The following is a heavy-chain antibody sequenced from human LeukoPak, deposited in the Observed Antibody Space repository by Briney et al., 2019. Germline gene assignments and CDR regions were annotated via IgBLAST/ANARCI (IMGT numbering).Heavy chain of an antibody. CDR3: ARGRGYDSSAFDI. V-gene: IGHV4-30-4*01. J-gene: IGHJ3*02. D-gene: IGHD3-22*01. Sequence: SETLSLTCTVSGGSISSGDYYWSWIRQPPGKGLKWIGYIYYSGSTYYNPSLKSRVTISVDTSKNQFSLKLSSVTAADTAVYYCARGRGYDSSAFDIWGQGTMVTVSS. CDR1: GGSISSGDYY. CDR2: IYYSGST.